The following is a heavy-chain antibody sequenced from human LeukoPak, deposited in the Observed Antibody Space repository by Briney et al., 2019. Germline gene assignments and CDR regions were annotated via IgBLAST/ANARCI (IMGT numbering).Heavy chain of an antibody. CDR3: ARVRTATGGRLGAFDM. CDR2: IIPMFGTT. V-gene: IGHV1-69*05. Sequence: GASVKVSCKASGGTFSSYTINWVRQAPGQGLEWMGGIIPMFGTTNYAQKFQGRVTFTTDESTSTAYMELSSLRSEDTAMYYCARVRTATGGRLGAFDMWAQGTMVTVSS. CDR1: GGTFSSYT. J-gene: IGHJ3*02. D-gene: IGHD2-8*02.